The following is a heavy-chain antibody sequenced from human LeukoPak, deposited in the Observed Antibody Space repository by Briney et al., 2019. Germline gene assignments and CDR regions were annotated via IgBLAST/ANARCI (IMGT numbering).Heavy chain of an antibody. D-gene: IGHD3-22*01. J-gene: IGHJ4*02. CDR3: AREGYYYDSSGYYSTYFDY. V-gene: IGHV3-7*01. CDR1: GFTFSSYW. Sequence: GGSLRLSCAASGFTFSSYWMSWVRQAPGKGLEWVANIKQDGSEKYYVDSVKGRFTISRDSAKNSLYLQMNSLRAEDTAVYYCAREGYYYDSSGYYSTYFDYWGQGTLVTVSS. CDR2: IKQDGSEK.